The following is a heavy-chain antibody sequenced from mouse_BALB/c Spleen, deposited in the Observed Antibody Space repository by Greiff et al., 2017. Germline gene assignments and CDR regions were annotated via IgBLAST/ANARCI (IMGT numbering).Heavy chain of an antibody. V-gene: IGHV6-6*02. J-gene: IGHJ1*01. Sequence: EVQVVESGGGLVQPGGSMKLSCVASGFTFSNYWMNWVRQSPEKGLEWVAEIRLKSNNYATHYAESVKGRFTISRDDSKSSVYLQMNNLRAEDTGIYYCTSWDWYFDVWGAGTTVTVSS. CDR1: GFTFSNYW. D-gene: IGHD4-1*01. CDR3: TSWDWYFDV. CDR2: IRLKSNNYAT.